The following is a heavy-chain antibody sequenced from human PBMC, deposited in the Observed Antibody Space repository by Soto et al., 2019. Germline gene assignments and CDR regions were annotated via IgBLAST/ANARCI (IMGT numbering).Heavy chain of an antibody. V-gene: IGHV3-30-3*01. Sequence: GGSMRLSCAASGVTFSSYAMRWVRQATGKGLEWVAVISYDGSNKYYADSVKGRFTISRDNSKNTLYLQMNGLRAEDTAVYYCARDGAYSSGWYGFYYYYGMDVWGQGTTVTVSS. CDR2: ISYDGSNK. D-gene: IGHD6-19*01. CDR1: GVTFSSYA. J-gene: IGHJ6*02. CDR3: ARDGAYSSGWYGFYYYYGMDV.